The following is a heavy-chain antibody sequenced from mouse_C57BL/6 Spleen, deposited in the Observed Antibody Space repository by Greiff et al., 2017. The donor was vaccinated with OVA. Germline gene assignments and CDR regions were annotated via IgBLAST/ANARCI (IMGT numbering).Heavy chain of an antibody. CDR3: AREMDSAVDY. V-gene: IGHV5-6*01. D-gene: IGHD2-3*01. Sequence: EVQVVESGGDLVKPGGSLKLSCAASGFTFSSYGMSWVRQTPDKRLEWVATISSGGSYTYYPDSVKGRFTISRDNAKNTLYLQMSSLKSEDTAMYYCAREMDSAVDYWGQGTSVTVSS. CDR2: ISSGGSYT. CDR1: GFTFSSYG. J-gene: IGHJ4*01.